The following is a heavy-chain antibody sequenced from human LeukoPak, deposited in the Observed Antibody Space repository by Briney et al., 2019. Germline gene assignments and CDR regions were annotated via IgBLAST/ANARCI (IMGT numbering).Heavy chain of an antibody. D-gene: IGHD3-22*01. V-gene: IGHV3-21*01. CDR2: ISSSSIYI. Sequence: GGSLRLSCTASGFTFSTYSMNWVRQAPGKGLEWVSSISSSSIYIYSADSVKGRFTISRDNSKNTLYLQMNSLRAEDTAVYYCARGGEYYYDSSGTEYWGQGTLVTVSS. CDR3: ARGGEYYYDSSGTEY. J-gene: IGHJ4*02. CDR1: GFTFSTYS.